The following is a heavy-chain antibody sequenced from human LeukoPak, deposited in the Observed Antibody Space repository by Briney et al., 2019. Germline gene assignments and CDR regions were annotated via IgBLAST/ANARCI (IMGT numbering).Heavy chain of an antibody. V-gene: IGHV3-66*01. CDR3: ARVGYYDFWSGYQTFDY. J-gene: IGHJ4*02. Sequence: GGSLRLSCAASGFTVSSNYMSWVRQAPGKGLEWVSVIYSGGSTYYADSVKGRFTISRDNSKNTLYHQMNSLRAEDTAVYYCARVGYYDFWSGYQTFDYWGQGTLVTVSS. D-gene: IGHD3-3*01. CDR2: IYSGGST. CDR1: GFTVSSNY.